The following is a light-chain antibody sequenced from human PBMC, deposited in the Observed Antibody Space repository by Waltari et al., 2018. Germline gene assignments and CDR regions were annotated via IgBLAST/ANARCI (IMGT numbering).Light chain of an antibody. Sequence: DIVMTQSPDSLAVSLGERATIHCKSSQSVLYSSNNKNYLAWYQQKPGQPPKLLISWASTQESGVPDRFSGSGSGTDFTLTISSLQDEDVAVYYCQEYYSTPLTFGQGTKLEIK. CDR1: QSVLYSSNNKNY. CDR3: QEYYSTPLT. V-gene: IGKV4-1*01. CDR2: WAS. J-gene: IGKJ2*01.